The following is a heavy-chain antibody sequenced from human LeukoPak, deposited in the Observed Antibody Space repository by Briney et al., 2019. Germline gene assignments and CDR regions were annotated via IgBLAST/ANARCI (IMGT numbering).Heavy chain of an antibody. CDR3: ARDYSSPKTGRVRAFAV. Sequence: PSETLSLTCTVSGGSVSSSSYYWGWIRQPPGKGLEWIGSIYYGGSTYYNPSLKSRVSMSVDKSKKQFSLKLSSVIAADTAVYYCARDYSSPKTGRVRAFAVWGQGTMVTVSS. V-gene: IGHV4-39*07. J-gene: IGHJ3*01. CDR2: IYYGGST. CDR1: GGSVSSSSYY. D-gene: IGHD2-15*01.